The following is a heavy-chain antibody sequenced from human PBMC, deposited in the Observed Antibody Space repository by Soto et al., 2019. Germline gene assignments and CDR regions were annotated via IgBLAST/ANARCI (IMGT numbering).Heavy chain of an antibody. V-gene: IGHV3-21*01. CDR3: ARGVWRIVVVPAAMHFSAFDI. CDR1: GFTFSSYS. J-gene: IGHJ3*02. Sequence: GGSLRLSCAASGFTFSSYSMNWVRQAPGKGLEWVSSISSSSSYIYYADSLKGRFTISRDNAKNSLYLQMNSLRAEDTAVYYCARGVWRIVVVPAAMHFSAFDIWGQGTMVTVSS. CDR2: ISSSSSYI. D-gene: IGHD2-2*01.